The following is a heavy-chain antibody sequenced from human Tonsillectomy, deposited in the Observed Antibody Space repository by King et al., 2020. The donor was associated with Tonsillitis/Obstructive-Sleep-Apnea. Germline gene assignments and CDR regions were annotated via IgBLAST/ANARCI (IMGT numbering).Heavy chain of an antibody. Sequence: QLVQSGGDVVKPGGSLRLSWAASGFAFAYYTLDWVRQAPGKGLEWVSSIDGSGHYIYYADSVKGRFTISRDTAKNSLFLQMNSLRAEDTAVYYCARVVSNAHSDYWGQGTLVTVSS. CDR1: GFAFAYYT. CDR2: IDGSGHYI. V-gene: IGHV3-21*01. J-gene: IGHJ4*02. D-gene: IGHD5/OR15-5a*01. CDR3: ARVVSNAHSDY.